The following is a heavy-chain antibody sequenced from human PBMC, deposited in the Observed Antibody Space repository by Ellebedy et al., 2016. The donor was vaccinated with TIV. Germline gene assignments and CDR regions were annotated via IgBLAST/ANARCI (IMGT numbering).Heavy chain of an antibody. CDR2: VFHTGKT. V-gene: IGHV4-34*12. J-gene: IGHJ4*02. CDR1: GGSFSAYY. D-gene: IGHD3-16*01. Sequence: MPSETLSLTCAVYGGSFSAYYWSWIRQPPGKGLEWIGSVFHTGKTYYKSSLESRVTISVDTSTNQFSLKLYSVTAADTAVYWCARLRAGGGASWYFDDWGQGTLVTVSS. CDR3: ARLRAGGGASWYFDD.